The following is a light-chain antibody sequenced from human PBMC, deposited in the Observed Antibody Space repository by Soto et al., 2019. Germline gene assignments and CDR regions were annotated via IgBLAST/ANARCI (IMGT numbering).Light chain of an antibody. Sequence: EIVLTQSPATLSLSPGERATLSCRASQSVRSFLTWYQQRPGQAPRLLIYDASKRTSGIPARFSGSGSGTDFNLPISSLDPEDFAVYYCQQRSSWITFGQGTRLEIK. CDR2: DAS. CDR3: QQRSSWIT. J-gene: IGKJ5*01. CDR1: QSVRSF. V-gene: IGKV3-11*01.